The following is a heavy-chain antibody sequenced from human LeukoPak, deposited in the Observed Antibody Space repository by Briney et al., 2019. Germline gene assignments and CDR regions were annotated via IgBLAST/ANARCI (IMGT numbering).Heavy chain of an antibody. J-gene: IGHJ4*02. Sequence: GGSLRLSCAASGFTFSSYWMHWVRQAPGKGLVWVSRINSDGSSTSYADSVKGRFTISRDNAKNTLYLQMNSLRAEDTAVYYCARGLREVGATKGGYFDYWGQGTLVTVSS. D-gene: IGHD1-26*01. CDR3: ARGLREVGATKGGYFDY. V-gene: IGHV3-74*01. CDR2: INSDGSST. CDR1: GFTFSSYW.